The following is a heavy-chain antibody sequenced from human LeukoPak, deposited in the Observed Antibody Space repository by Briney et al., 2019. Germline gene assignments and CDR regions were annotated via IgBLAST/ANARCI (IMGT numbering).Heavy chain of an antibody. Sequence: GGSLRLSCAASGFTLSSYAMSWVRQAPGKGLEWVSYISSSGSTIYYADSVKGRFTISRDNAKNSLYLQMNSLRAEDTAVYYCARVYYYDSSGYYRSPDAFDIWGQGTMVTVSS. V-gene: IGHV3-48*04. D-gene: IGHD3-22*01. CDR2: ISSSGSTI. CDR3: ARVYYYDSSGYYRSPDAFDI. J-gene: IGHJ3*02. CDR1: GFTLSSYA.